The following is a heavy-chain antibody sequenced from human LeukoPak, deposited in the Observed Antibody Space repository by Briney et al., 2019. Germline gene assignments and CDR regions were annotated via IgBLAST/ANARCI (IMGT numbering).Heavy chain of an antibody. CDR1: GYTLTSAH. D-gene: IGHD3-10*01. Sequence: VASVKVSCKASGYTLTSAHINWVLQAPGQGLEWMGWMNPDTGNRGYAQKMQGRVTMTRDTSIDTAYTDLSSLTSQDTAVYYCARGRGFGELDVWGQGTTVTVSS. CDR3: ARGRGFGELDV. CDR2: MNPDTGNR. J-gene: IGHJ6*02. V-gene: IGHV1-8*01.